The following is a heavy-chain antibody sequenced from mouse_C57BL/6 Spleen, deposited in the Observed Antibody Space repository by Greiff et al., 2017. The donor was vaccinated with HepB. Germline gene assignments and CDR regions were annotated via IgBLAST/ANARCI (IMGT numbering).Heavy chain of an antibody. V-gene: IGHV1-66*01. D-gene: IGHD1-1*01. Sequence: QVQLQQSGPELVKPGASVKISCKASGYSFTSYYIHWVKQRPGQGLEWIGWIYPGSGNTKYNEKFKGKATLTADTSSSTAYMQLSSLTSEDSAVYYCARTHYYGSSYEDWYFDVWGTGTTVTVSS. CDR3: ARTHYYGSSYEDWYFDV. J-gene: IGHJ1*03. CDR1: GYSFTSYY. CDR2: IYPGSGNT.